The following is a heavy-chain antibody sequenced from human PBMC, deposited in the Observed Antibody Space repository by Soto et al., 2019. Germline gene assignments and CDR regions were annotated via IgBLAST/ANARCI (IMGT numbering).Heavy chain of an antibody. CDR3: ARLVWIQPTRGAFDI. CDR1: GGSISSGGYY. CDR2: IYYSGST. J-gene: IGHJ3*02. V-gene: IGHV4-31*03. Sequence: QVQLQESGPGLVKPSQTLSLTCTVSGGSISSGGYYWSWIRQHPGKGLEWIGYIYYSGSTYYNPSLMSRVTISVDTSKNQISLKLSSVTAADTAVYYCARLVWIQPTRGAFDIWGQGTMVTVSS. D-gene: IGHD5-18*01.